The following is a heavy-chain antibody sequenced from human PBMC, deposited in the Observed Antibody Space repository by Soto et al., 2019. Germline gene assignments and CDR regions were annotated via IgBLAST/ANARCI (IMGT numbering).Heavy chain of an antibody. D-gene: IGHD2-15*01. Sequence: SETLSLTCTVSGCNISSSSYYWGWIRQPPGKGLEWIGSIYYSGSTYYNPSLKSRVTTSVDTSKNQFSLKLSSVTAADTAVYYCATEKRGVVVAATPNWFDPWGQGTLVTVSS. CDR2: IYYSGST. CDR3: ATEKRGVVVAATPNWFDP. V-gene: IGHV4-39*01. J-gene: IGHJ5*02. CDR1: GCNISSSSYY.